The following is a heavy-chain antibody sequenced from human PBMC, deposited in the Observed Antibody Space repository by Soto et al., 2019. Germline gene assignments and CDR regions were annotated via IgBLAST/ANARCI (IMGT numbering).Heavy chain of an antibody. CDR3: ARDEDYYGSGRGDAFDI. CDR1: GGTFSSYA. CDR2: IIPIFGTA. J-gene: IGHJ3*02. Sequence: SVKVSCKASGGTFSSYAISWLRQSPGQGLEWMGGIIPIFGTANYAQKFQGRVTITADESTSTAYMELSSLRSEDTAVYYCARDEDYYGSGRGDAFDIWGQGTMVTVSS. V-gene: IGHV1-69*13. D-gene: IGHD3-10*01.